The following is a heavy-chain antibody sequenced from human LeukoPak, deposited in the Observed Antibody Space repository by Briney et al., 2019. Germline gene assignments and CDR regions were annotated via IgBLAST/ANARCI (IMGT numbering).Heavy chain of an antibody. CDR2: ISYSGST. V-gene: IGHV4-59*13. CDR3: ARGRNYPDY. Sequence: SETLSLTCTVSGGSIGTYYWSWIRRPPGKGRLWIGYISYSGSTNYNPSLKSRVTISVNTSNNQFTLKMSSVTAADTAVYYWARGRNYPDYWGQGTLVTVSS. J-gene: IGHJ4*02. CDR1: GGSIGTYY.